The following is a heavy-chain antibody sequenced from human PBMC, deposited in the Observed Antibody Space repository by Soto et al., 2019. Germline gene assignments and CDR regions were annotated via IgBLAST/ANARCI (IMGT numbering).Heavy chain of an antibody. J-gene: IGHJ3*02. CDR2: ILVGGST. CDR3: AKATATGGGAFDI. Sequence: RGCLRLSCAASGFICSSYDLSWVRQAPGKGLEWVSTILVGGSTHYEDSVKGRFTISRDGSKNTVYLQMNSLTAGDTAVYYCAKATATGGGAFDICGQGTMVTVSS. D-gene: IGHD2-8*02. CDR1: GFICSSYD. V-gene: IGHV3-23*01.